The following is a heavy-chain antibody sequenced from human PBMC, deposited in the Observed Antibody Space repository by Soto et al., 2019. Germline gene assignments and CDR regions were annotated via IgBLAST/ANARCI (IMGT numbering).Heavy chain of an antibody. D-gene: IGHD6-6*01. CDR1: GFTFSSYG. Sequence: PGGSLRLSCAASGFTFSSYGVHWVRQAPGKGLEWVAVISYDGSNKYYADSVKGRFTISRDNSKNTLYLQMNSLRAEDTAVYYCAKNSLIAARKGYYFDYWGQGTLVTVSS. CDR2: ISYDGSNK. J-gene: IGHJ4*02. V-gene: IGHV3-30*18. CDR3: AKNSLIAARKGYYFDY.